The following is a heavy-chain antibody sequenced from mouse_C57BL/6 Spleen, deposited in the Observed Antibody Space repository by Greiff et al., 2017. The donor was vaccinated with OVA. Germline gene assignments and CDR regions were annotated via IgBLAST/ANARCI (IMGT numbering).Heavy chain of an antibody. CDR3: AMSFISTVVPYYDY. J-gene: IGHJ2*01. V-gene: IGHV5-17*01. Sequence: EVQLVESGGGLVKPGGSLKLSCAASGFTFSDYGMHWVRQAPEKGLEWVAYISSGSSTIYYADKVKGRFTISRDNAKNTLFLQLTSLRSEDTAMYYCAMSFISTVVPYYDYWGQGTTLTVSS. CDR2: ISSGSSTI. CDR1: GFTFSDYG. D-gene: IGHD1-1*01.